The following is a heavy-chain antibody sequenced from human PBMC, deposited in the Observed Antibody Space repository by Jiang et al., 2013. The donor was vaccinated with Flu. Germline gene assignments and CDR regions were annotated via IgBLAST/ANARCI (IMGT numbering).Heavy chain of an antibody. CDR1: GVSISNYN. CDR3: ARAPPKETYFDY. CDR2: MYYTGAT. J-gene: IGHJ4*02. Sequence: LVKPSETLSLTCSVSGVSISNYNWSWVRQSPGKGLEWIGYMYYTGATNYNPSLRSRVTISVDTSKSQFSLKLRSVTAADTAVYYCARAPPKETYFDYWGQGTLVTVSS. V-gene: IGHV4-59*01.